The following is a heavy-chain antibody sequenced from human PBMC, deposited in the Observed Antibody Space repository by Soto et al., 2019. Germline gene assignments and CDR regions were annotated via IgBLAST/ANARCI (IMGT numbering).Heavy chain of an antibody. D-gene: IGHD4-17*01. CDR2: IYWNDDK. Sequence: QITLKESGPTLVKPTQTLTLTCTFSGFSLSTSGVGVGWIRQPPGKALEWLALIYWNDDKRYSPSLKSRLTITKDTSNNQVVLTMTNIDPVDTATYYCAHIRGGVTTYGYFDLWGRGTLVTVSS. J-gene: IGHJ2*01. CDR3: AHIRGGVTTYGYFDL. V-gene: IGHV2-5*01. CDR1: GFSLSTSGVG.